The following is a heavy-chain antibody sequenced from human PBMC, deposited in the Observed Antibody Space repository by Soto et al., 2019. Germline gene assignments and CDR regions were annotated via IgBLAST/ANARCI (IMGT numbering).Heavy chain of an antibody. V-gene: IGHV4-39*07. D-gene: IGHD6-13*01. CDR1: GGSISSSSYY. J-gene: IGHJ6*02. CDR3: ASSNIAAAGFYYYGMDV. Sequence: SQTLSLTCTVSGGSISSSSYYWGWIRQPPGKGLEWIGSIYYSGSTYYNPSLKSRVTISVDTSKNQFSLKLSSVTAADTAVYYCASSNIAAAGFYYYGMDVWGRGTTVTVSS. CDR2: IYYSGST.